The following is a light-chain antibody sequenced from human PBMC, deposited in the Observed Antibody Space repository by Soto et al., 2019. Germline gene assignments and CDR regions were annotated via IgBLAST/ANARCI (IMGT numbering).Light chain of an antibody. CDR2: YDD. CDR1: SSNIGNNA. CDR3: AAWDDSLNGYV. V-gene: IGLV1-36*01. Sequence: QSVLTQPPSVSEAPRQRVTISCSGSSSNIGNNAVNWYQQLPGKAPKLLIYYDDLLPSGVSDRFSGSKSGTSASLAISGLQSEDEADYYCAAWDDSLNGYVFGTGTNVTVL. J-gene: IGLJ1*01.